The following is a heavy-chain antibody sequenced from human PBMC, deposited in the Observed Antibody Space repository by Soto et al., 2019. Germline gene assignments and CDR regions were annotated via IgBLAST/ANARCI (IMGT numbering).Heavy chain of an antibody. CDR3: ARDRQSSGWLHAFDL. CDR1: GFTVSSNY. CDR2: IFTGGST. J-gene: IGHJ3*01. Sequence: EVQLVESGGGLVQPGGSLRLSCAASGFTVSSNYMSWVRQAPGKGLEWVSVIFTGGSTYYADSGKGRFTISRHSSMNTVDLQMDSLGAEEKAVYYCARDRQSSGWLHAFDLWGQGAMVTVSS. V-gene: IGHV3-53*04. D-gene: IGHD6-19*01.